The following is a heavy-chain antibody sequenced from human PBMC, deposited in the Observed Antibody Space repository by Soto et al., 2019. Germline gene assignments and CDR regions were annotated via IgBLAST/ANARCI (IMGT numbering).Heavy chain of an antibody. CDR1: GFTFSDYY. V-gene: IGHV3-11*01. CDR2: MRSSGTNV. CDR3: ATSRVFDF. Sequence: QVQLVESGGGLVRPGGSLRLSCAASGFTFSDYYMSWIRQSPGKGLEWLAWMRSSGTNVFYAASVKGRFTISRDNAKNSLFLQMDSLNAEDTAVYYCATSRVFDFWGLGTLVSVSS. J-gene: IGHJ4*02.